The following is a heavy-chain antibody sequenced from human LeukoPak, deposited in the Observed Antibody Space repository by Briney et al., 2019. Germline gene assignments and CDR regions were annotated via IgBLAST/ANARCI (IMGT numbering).Heavy chain of an antibody. V-gene: IGHV1-2*02. CDR2: INPNSGGT. D-gene: IGHD5-12*01. J-gene: IGHJ4*02. CDR1: GYSFIGYY. Sequence: ASVKVSCTASGYSFIGYYMHWVRQAPGQGLEWMGWINPNSGGTNYAQTFQGRVTMTRDTSISTAYMEVSRLTSDDPAVFYCARGGSGYPYWGQGTLVSDSS. CDR3: ARGGSGYPY.